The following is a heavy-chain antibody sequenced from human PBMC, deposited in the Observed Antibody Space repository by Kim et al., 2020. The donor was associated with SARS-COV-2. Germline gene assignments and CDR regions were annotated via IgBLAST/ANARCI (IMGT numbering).Heavy chain of an antibody. D-gene: IGHD6-6*01. CDR2: INTNTGNP. J-gene: IGHJ6*03. CDR3: ARDGEQLSPYYYYYMDV. Sequence: ASVKVSCKASGYTFTSYAMNWVRQAPGQGLEWMGWINTNTGNPTYAQGFTGRFVFSLDTSVSTEYLQISSLKAEDTAVYYCARDGEQLSPYYYYYMDVWGKGTTVTVSS. V-gene: IGHV7-4-1*02. CDR1: GYTFTSYA.